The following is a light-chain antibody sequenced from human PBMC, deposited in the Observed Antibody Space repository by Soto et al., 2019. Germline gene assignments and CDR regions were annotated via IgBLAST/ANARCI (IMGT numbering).Light chain of an antibody. CDR3: QQYGSSPVT. Sequence: EIVLTQSPGTLSLSPGERATLSCRASQSVSSSYLAWYQQKPGQATRLLIYGASSRATGIPDRFSGSGSGTDFTLTISRLEPEDFAVYYCQQYGSSPVTFGQGTKV. V-gene: IGKV3-20*01. CDR1: QSVSSSY. J-gene: IGKJ1*01. CDR2: GAS.